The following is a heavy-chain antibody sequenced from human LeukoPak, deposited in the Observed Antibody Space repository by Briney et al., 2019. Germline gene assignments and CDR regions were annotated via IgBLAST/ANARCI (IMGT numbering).Heavy chain of an antibody. Sequence: GGSLRLSCAASGFTFSFYWMSWVRQAPGKGLEWVANIKQDGSEKYYVDSVKGRFTISRDNAKNSLYLQMNSLRAEDTAMYYCVRNSYGSGSTPLGPWGQGTLVTVSS. CDR2: IKQDGSEK. CDR3: VRNSYGSGSTPLGP. CDR1: GFTFSFYW. D-gene: IGHD3-10*01. J-gene: IGHJ5*02. V-gene: IGHV3-7*01.